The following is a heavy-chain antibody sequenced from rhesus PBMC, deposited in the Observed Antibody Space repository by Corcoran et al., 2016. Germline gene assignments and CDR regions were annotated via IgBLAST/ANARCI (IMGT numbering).Heavy chain of an antibody. D-gene: IGHD2-21*01. CDR3: ARGLYCTGSGCSDEADF. CDR1: GGSISSGYYY. CDR2: ITYSGST. J-gene: IGHJ4*01. Sequence: QVQLQESGPGLVKPSETLSLTCAVSGGSISSGYYYWSWIRQPPGKGLEWIWYITYSGSTSYNPALKSRITISRDTSKSQFSLKLSSVTSADTAVYYCARGLYCTGSGCSDEADFWGQGVLVTVSS. V-gene: IGHV4-122*02.